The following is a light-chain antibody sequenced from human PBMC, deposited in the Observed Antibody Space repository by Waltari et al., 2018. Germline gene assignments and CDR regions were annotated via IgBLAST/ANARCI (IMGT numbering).Light chain of an antibody. CDR3: QSYDNGLRGRV. CDR2: GNN. Sequence: QSVLTQPPSVAGAPGQRVTIPCTGSSSTIGAGYDVHWYQQFPGTAPKLLIYGNNDRPSGVPDRFSGSKSATSASLAITGLQADDEAEYHCQSYDNGLRGRVFGGGTKVTVL. CDR1: SSTIGAGYD. V-gene: IGLV1-40*01. J-gene: IGLJ3*02.